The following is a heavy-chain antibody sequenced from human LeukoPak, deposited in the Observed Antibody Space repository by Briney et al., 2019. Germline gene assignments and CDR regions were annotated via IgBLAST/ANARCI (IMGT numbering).Heavy chain of an antibody. CDR2: IIPIFGTA. CDR3: VTFTYDSSGYSFEVADY. D-gene: IGHD3-22*01. Sequence: SVKVSCKASGGTFSSYAISWVRQAPGQGLEWMGGIIPIFGTANYAQKFQGRVTITTDESTSTAYMELSSLRSEDTAVYYCVTFTYDSSGYSFEVADYWGQGTLVTVSS. J-gene: IGHJ4*02. CDR1: GGTFSSYA. V-gene: IGHV1-69*05.